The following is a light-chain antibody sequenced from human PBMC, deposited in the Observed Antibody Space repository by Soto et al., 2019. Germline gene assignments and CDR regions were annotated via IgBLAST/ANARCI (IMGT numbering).Light chain of an antibody. Sequence: QSVLTQPASVSGSPGQSITISCTGTSSDVGGYNHVSWYQQHPGKAPKLVIYDVSNRPSGGSNRFSGSKSGNTASLTISGIQAEDEADYYCSSYTSTSTYVFGTGTKVTVL. CDR2: DVS. J-gene: IGLJ1*01. CDR1: SSDVGGYNH. V-gene: IGLV2-14*01. CDR3: SSYTSTSTYV.